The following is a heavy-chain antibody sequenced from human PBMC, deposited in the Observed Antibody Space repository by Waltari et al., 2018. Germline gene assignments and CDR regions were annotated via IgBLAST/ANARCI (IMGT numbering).Heavy chain of an antibody. CDR2: INPNSGGT. D-gene: IGHD5-18*01. J-gene: IGHJ4*02. CDR3: ARSVDTAMVTDY. Sequence: QVQLVQSGAAVKKPGASVKVSCKASGYTFTGSYLNWVRQAPGQGLEWMGRINPNSGGTNYAQKFQGRVTMTRDTSISTAYMELSRLRSDDTAVYYCARSVDTAMVTDYWGQGTLVTVSS. CDR1: GYTFTGSY. V-gene: IGHV1-2*06.